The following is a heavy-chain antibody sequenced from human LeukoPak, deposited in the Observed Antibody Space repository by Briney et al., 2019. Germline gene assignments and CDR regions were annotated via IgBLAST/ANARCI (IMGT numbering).Heavy chain of an antibody. CDR1: GFTFSGSG. V-gene: IGHV3-73*01. CDR3: TSSYATARFDY. CDR2: IRSKANSYAT. J-gene: IGHJ4*02. D-gene: IGHD4-11*01. Sequence: PGGSLRLSCAASGFTFSGSGMHWVRQASGKGLEWVGRIRSKANSYATAYAASVKGRFTISRDDSKNTAYLQMNSLKTEDTAVYYCTSSYATARFDYWGQGTLVTVSS.